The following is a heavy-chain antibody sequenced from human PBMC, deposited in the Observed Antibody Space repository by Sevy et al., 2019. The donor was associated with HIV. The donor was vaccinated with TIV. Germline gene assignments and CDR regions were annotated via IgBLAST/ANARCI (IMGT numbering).Heavy chain of an antibody. CDR3: VRAIASDGSF. D-gene: IGHD6-13*01. CDR2: INQNGSVK. CDR1: GFSLNNYW. V-gene: IGHV3-7*01. J-gene: IGHJ4*02. Sequence: GGSLRLSCAASGFSLNNYWMNWVRQAPGKGLEWVANINQNGSVKYYVDSVRGRFTISRDNARNLVSLQMNNQRADDTALYYCVRAIASDGSFWGQGTLVTVSS.